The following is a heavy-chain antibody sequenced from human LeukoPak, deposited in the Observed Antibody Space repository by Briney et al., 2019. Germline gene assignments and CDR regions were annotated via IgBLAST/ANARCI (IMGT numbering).Heavy chain of an antibody. CDR1: GFTFSSFSSYA. Sequence: GESLRLSCAASGFTFSSFSSYAMSWVRQAPGKGLEWVSAISTGGSTYYADSVKGRFTISRDNSKNMLYLQMNSLRADDTAVYYCANSFGWELAYWGQGTLVTV. V-gene: IGHV3-23*01. CDR3: ANSFGWELAY. J-gene: IGHJ4*02. CDR2: ISTGGST. D-gene: IGHD1-26*01.